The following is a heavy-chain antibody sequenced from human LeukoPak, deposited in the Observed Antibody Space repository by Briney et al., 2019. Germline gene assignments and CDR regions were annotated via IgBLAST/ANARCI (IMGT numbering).Heavy chain of an antibody. J-gene: IGHJ4*02. CDR2: IYYSGST. CDR3: AKVRLGELSCFDY. V-gene: IGHV4-39*07. CDR1: GGSISSSSYY. D-gene: IGHD3-16*02. Sequence: SETLSLTCTVSGGSISSSSYYWGWIRQPPGTGLEWIGSIYYSGSTYYNPSLRSRVTISVDTSKNQFSLKLSSVTAADTAVYYCAKVRLGELSCFDYWGQGTLVTVSS.